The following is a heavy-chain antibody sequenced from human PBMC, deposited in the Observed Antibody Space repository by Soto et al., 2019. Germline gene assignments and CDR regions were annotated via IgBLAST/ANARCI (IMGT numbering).Heavy chain of an antibody. D-gene: IGHD2-15*01. CDR1: GFTFSSYA. J-gene: IGHJ4*02. V-gene: IGHV3-23*01. CDR2: ISGSGGST. CDR3: AKDFCPGVVAAYHPGLEYYFDY. Sequence: PGGSLRLSCAASGFTFSSYAMSWVRQAPGKGLEWVSAISGSGGSTYYADSVKGRFTISRDNSKNTLYLQMNSLRAEDTAVYYCAKDFCPGVVAAYHPGLEYYFDYWGQGTLVTVSS.